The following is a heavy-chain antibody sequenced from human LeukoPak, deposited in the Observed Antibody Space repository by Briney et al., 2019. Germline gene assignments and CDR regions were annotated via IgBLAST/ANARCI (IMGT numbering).Heavy chain of an antibody. J-gene: IGHJ3*02. CDR1: GYTFTGYY. D-gene: IGHD1-1*01. CDR2: INPNSGGT. CDR3: ARVASTTRRHDAFDI. Sequence: GASVKVSCKASGYTFTGYYMHWVRQAPGQGLEWMGWINPNSGGTIYGQKFQGRVTLTRDTSTSTAYMELSRLRSDDTAVYYCARVASTTRRHDAFDIWGQGTMVTISS. V-gene: IGHV1-2*02.